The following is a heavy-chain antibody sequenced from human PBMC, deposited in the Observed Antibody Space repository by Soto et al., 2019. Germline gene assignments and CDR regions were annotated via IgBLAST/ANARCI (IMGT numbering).Heavy chain of an antibody. Sequence: SETLSLTCPVSGGSISSGDYYWSWIRQPPGKGLEWIGYIYYSGSTYYNPSLKSRVTISVDTSKNQFSLKLSSVTAADTAVYYCARTKILNYDFWSGYHIYFDYWGQGTLVTVSS. V-gene: IGHV4-30-4*01. CDR3: ARTKILNYDFWSGYHIYFDY. D-gene: IGHD3-3*01. CDR1: GGSISSGDYY. CDR2: IYYSGST. J-gene: IGHJ4*02.